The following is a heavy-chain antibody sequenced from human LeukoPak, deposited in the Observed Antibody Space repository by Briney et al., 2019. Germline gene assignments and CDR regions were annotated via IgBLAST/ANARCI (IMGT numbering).Heavy chain of an antibody. V-gene: IGHV5-51*01. J-gene: IGHJ4*02. CDR2: IYPGDSDT. CDR1: GYSFTSYW. CDR3: ARHLRSSYDSSGYMPPGLDY. D-gene: IGHD3-22*01. Sequence: GESLKISCKGSGYSFTSYWIGWVRQMPGKGLEWMGIIYPGDSDTRYSPSFQGRVTISADKSISTAYLQWSSLKASDTAMYYCARHLRSSYDSSGYMPPGLDYWGQGTLVTVSS.